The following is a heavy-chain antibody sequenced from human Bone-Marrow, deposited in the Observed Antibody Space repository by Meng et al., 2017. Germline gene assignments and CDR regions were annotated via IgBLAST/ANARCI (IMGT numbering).Heavy chain of an antibody. D-gene: IGHD2-2*01. CDR2: SKSKAESYNT. V-gene: IGHV3-72*01. CDR1: GFTFSDHY. CDR3: ARGYHSFDS. J-gene: IGHJ4*02. Sequence: GESLKISCAVSGFTFSDHYMDWVRQAPGKGLEWIGRSKSKAESYNTEYAASVKGRFTISRDNTLNSLYLQMSSLKTEDTAVYFCARGYHSFDSWGQGTLVTVSS.